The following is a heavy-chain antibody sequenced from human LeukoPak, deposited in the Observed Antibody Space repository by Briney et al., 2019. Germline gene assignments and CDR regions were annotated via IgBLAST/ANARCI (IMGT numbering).Heavy chain of an antibody. Sequence: GGSLRLSCAASGFSFSDYYMSWIRQAPGKGLEWVSYLDPSGSPIYYADSVKGRFTIFRDNAEKSLYLQMNSLRDDDTAVCYCARGHWQIEVWGQGTQVTVSS. CDR1: GFSFSDYY. CDR2: LDPSGSPI. V-gene: IGHV3-11*01. D-gene: IGHD2/OR15-2a*01. CDR3: ARGHWQIEV. J-gene: IGHJ4*02.